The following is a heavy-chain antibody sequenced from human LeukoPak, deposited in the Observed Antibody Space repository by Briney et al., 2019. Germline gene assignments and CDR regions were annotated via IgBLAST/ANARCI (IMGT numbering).Heavy chain of an antibody. V-gene: IGHV3-21*01. J-gene: IGHJ4*02. Sequence: PGGSLRHSCGGSGFTFSSYTMNWVRQAPGKGLEWVASISSSATYIYYADSVRGRFTISRHDAKKSVFLHMNSLRAEDTAVYFCATWDDYGDFVAFEYWGQGTLVTVSS. CDR1: GFTFSSYT. D-gene: IGHD4-17*01. CDR2: ISSSATYI. CDR3: ATWDDYGDFVAFEY.